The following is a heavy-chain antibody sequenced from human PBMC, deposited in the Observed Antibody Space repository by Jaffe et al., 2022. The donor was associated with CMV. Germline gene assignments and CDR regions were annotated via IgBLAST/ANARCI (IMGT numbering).Heavy chain of an antibody. V-gene: IGHV3-23*04. CDR1: GFTFSSYA. CDR3: AKSGAEMVPAAIGFPGNWFDP. J-gene: IGHJ5*02. D-gene: IGHD2-2*02. Sequence: EVQLVESGGGLVQPGGSLRLSCAASGFTFSSYAMSWVRQAPGKGLEWVSAISGSGGSTYYADSVKGRFTISRDNSKNTLYLQMNSLRAEDTAVYYCAKSGAEMVPAAIGFPGNWFDPWGQGTLVTVSS. CDR2: ISGSGGST.